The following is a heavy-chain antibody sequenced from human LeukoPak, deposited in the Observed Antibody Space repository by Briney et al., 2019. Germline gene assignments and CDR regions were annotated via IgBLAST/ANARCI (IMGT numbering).Heavy chain of an antibody. CDR3: AKDREYSYVYDAFDI. J-gene: IGHJ3*02. D-gene: IGHD3-16*01. Sequence: PGGSLRLSCSASGFTFKTYAMSWVRQAPGKGLEWVSGIRSSGDSTYYADSVKGRFTISRDNSKNTLYLQMNTLRAEDTAVYYCAKDREYSYVYDAFDIWGQGTLVTVSS. V-gene: IGHV3-23*01. CDR1: GFTFKTYA. CDR2: IRSSGDST.